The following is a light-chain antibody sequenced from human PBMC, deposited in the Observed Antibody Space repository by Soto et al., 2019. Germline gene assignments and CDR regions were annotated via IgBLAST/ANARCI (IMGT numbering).Light chain of an antibody. V-gene: IGLV1-44*01. Sequence: QSVLTQPPSASGTPGQRVTISCSGSSSNIGSNTVNWYQQLPGTDPKLLIYSNNQRPSGVPDRFSGSKSGTSASLAISGLQSEDEADYYCAAWDDSLNGQEVFGGGTKLTVL. CDR2: SNN. CDR3: AAWDDSLNGQEV. J-gene: IGLJ2*01. CDR1: SSNIGSNT.